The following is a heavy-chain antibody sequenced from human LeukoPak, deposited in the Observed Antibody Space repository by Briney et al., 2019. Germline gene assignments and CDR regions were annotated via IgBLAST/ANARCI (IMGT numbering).Heavy chain of an antibody. CDR3: ARVLGIGYQLLDAFDI. D-gene: IGHD2-2*01. Sequence: SQTLSLTCTVSGGSISSGDYYWSWIRQPPGKGLEWIGYIYYSGSTNYNPSLKSRVTISVDTSKNQFSLKLSSVTAADTAVYYCARVLGIGYQLLDAFDIWGQGTMVTVSS. CDR1: GGSISSGDYY. J-gene: IGHJ3*02. V-gene: IGHV4-61*08. CDR2: IYYSGST.